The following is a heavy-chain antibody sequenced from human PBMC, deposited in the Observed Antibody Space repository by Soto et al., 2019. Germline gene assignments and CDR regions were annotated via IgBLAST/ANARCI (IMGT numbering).Heavy chain of an antibody. J-gene: IGHJ5*02. CDR1: GGSIHNYY. D-gene: IGHD2-8*01. CDR2: VYKSGST. CDR3: ARGRYTNDDGRGWFDP. V-gene: IGHV4-59*01. Sequence: PSETLSLTCTVSGGSIHNYYWTWIRQPPGKGLQWIGYVYKSGSTNYNPSLKSRVSISVDTSKNQFSLKLFSVTAADTAVYYCARGRYTNDDGRGWFDPWGQGTPVTVSS.